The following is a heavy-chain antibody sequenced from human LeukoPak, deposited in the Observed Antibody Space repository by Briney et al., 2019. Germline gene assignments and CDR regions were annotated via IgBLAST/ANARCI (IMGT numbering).Heavy chain of an antibody. Sequence: SETLSLTCTVSGGSISSYYWSWLRQPPGKGLEWIGYIYTSGSTNYNPSLKSRVTISVDTSKNQFSLKLSYVTAADTAVYYCARLGKFDCCYPHDHRKHYYYYMDVWGKGTTVTVSS. J-gene: IGHJ6*03. CDR3: ARLGKFDCCYPHDHRKHYYYYMDV. CDR1: GGSISSYY. D-gene: IGHD2-2*01. CDR2: IYTSGST. V-gene: IGHV4-4*09.